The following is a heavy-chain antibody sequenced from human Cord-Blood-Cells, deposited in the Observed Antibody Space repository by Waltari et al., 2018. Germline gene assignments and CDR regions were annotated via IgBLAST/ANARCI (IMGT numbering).Heavy chain of an antibody. Sequence: VRLGESGGGRVSPGGTLRVAWEAPGLSVSTNSLSWVRQAPGKGLEWVSVIYGGRSTYYADSVKGRFTISRDNSKNTLYLQMTSLRAEDTAVYYCARVSYFDYWGQGTLVTVSS. CDR3: ARVSYFDY. V-gene: IGHV3-53*01. CDR1: GLSVSTNS. CDR2: IYGGRST. J-gene: IGHJ4*02.